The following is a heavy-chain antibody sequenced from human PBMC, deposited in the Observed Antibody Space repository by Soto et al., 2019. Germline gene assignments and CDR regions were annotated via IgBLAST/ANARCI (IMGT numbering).Heavy chain of an antibody. Sequence: GGSLRLSCAASGFTFSSYSMNWVRQAPGKGLEWVSYISSSSSTIYYADSVKGRFTISGDNAKNLLYLQMNSLRAEDTAVYYCARDEPYYYGSGNKSYYYYYMDVWGKGTTVTVSS. CDR1: GFTFSSYS. J-gene: IGHJ6*03. CDR3: ARDEPYYYGSGNKSYYYYYMDV. V-gene: IGHV3-48*01. CDR2: ISSSSSTI. D-gene: IGHD3-10*01.